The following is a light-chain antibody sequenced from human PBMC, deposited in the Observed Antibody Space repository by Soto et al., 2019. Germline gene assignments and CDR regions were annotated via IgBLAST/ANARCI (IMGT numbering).Light chain of an antibody. CDR1: QSISSY. V-gene: IGKV1-39*01. CDR2: AAS. CDR3: QQSYSTPLT. J-gene: IGKJ4*01. Sequence: DIPMTQSPSSLSASVGDRVTITCRASQSISSYLNWYQQKPGKAPKLLIYAASSLQSGVPSRFSGSGSGTDFTLTISSLQPEEFATYDCQQSYSTPLTFGGGTKVEIK.